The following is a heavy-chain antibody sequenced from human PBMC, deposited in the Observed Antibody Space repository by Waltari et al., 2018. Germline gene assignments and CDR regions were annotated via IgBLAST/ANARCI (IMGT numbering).Heavy chain of an antibody. CDR1: GFTVSGNY. CDR2: ISSGGNT. V-gene: IGHV3-53*02. D-gene: IGHD2-15*01. J-gene: IGHJ4*02. Sequence: VQLVETGGGLIQPGESLRLSCAAAGFTVSGNYMRWVRQAPGKGLEWVSVISSGGNTYYADSVKGRFTISRDNSKNTVYLQMISLRVEDTAVYFCARESGGSGYFDYWGQGTLVTVSS. CDR3: ARESGGSGYFDY.